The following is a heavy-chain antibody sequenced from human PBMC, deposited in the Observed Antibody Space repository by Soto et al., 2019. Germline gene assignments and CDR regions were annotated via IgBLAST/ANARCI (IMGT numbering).Heavy chain of an antibody. CDR3: ARKEEGRDPMVRGVIILGYYYYYYMDV. D-gene: IGHD3-10*01. CDR1: GFTFSSYA. Sequence: PGGSLRLSCAASGFTFSSYAMSWVRQAPGKGLEWVSAISGSGGSTYYADSVKGRFTISRDNSKNTLYLQMNSLRAEDTAVYYCARKEEGRDPMVRGVIILGYYYYYYMDVWGKGTTVTVSS. J-gene: IGHJ6*03. CDR2: ISGSGGST. V-gene: IGHV3-23*01.